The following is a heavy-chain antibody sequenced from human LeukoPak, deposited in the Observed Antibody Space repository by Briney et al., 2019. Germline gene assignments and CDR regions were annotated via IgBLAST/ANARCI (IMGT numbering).Heavy chain of an antibody. CDR2: INPSGGST. CDR1: GYTFTSYY. CDR3: ARVSEPAVYDFWSGPNWFDP. J-gene: IGHJ5*02. Sequence: GASVKVSCKASGYTFTSYYMHWVRQAPGQGLEWMGIINPSGGSTSYAQKFQGRVTMTRDMSTSTVHMELSSLRSEDTAVYYCARVSEPAVYDFWSGPNWFDPWGQGTLVTVSS. V-gene: IGHV1-46*01. D-gene: IGHD3-3*01.